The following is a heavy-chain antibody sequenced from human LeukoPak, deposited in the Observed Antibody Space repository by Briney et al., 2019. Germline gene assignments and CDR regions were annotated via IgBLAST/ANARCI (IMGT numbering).Heavy chain of an antibody. CDR2: IIPIFGTA. CDR3: ARVPSGYYFDY. Sequence: ASVTVSCKASGGTFSSYAISWVRQAPGQGLEWMGGIIPIFGTANYAQKFQGRVTITADESTSTAYMELSSLRSEDTAVYYCARVPSGYYFDYWGQGTLVTVSS. J-gene: IGHJ4*02. V-gene: IGHV1-69*13. D-gene: IGHD3-10*01. CDR1: GGTFSSYA.